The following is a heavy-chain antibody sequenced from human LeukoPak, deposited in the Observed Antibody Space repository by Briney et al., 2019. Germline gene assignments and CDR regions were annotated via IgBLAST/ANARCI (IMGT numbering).Heavy chain of an antibody. D-gene: IGHD2-2*02. Sequence: PGGSLRLSCAASGFTFSSYAMSWVRQAPGKGLEWVSAISGSGGSTYYADSVKGRFTNSRDNSKNTLYLQMNSLRAEDTAVYYCAKPNDPSCSSTSCYRSYYYYMDVWGKGTTVTVSS. V-gene: IGHV3-23*01. CDR3: AKPNDPSCSSTSCYRSYYYYMDV. CDR1: GFTFSSYA. CDR2: ISGSGGST. J-gene: IGHJ6*03.